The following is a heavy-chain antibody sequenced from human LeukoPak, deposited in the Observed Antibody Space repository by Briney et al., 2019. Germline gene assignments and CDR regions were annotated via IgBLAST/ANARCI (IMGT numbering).Heavy chain of an antibody. V-gene: IGHV1-2*02. CDR1: GYTFTGYY. J-gene: IGHJ4*02. D-gene: IGHD5-12*01. CDR2: INPHSGGT. Sequence: ASVKVSCKASGYTFTGYYMHWVRQAPGQGLVWMGWINPHSGGTDYAQKFQGRVTMTRDTSISTAYMELSRLRSDDTAVYYCARDRAWDSGYDSSLFDYWGQGTLVTVSS. CDR3: ARDRAWDSGYDSSLFDY.